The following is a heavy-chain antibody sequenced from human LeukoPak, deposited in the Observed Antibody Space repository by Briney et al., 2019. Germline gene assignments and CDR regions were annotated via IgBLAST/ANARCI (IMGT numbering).Heavy chain of an antibody. J-gene: IGHJ3*02. Sequence: GGSRRLSCAASGFTFSSYSMNWVRQAPGKGLEWVSSISSSSSYIYYADSVKGRFTISRDNAKNSLYLQMNSLRAEDTAVYYCARGRIAVAGTGAFDIWGQGTMVTVSS. CDR3: ARGRIAVAGTGAFDI. V-gene: IGHV3-21*01. CDR2: ISSSSSYI. CDR1: GFTFSSYS. D-gene: IGHD6-19*01.